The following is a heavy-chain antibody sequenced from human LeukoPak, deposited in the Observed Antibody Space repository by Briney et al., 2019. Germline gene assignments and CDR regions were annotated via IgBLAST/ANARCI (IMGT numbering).Heavy chain of an antibody. J-gene: IGHJ4*02. CDR3: ARGRAYSSGPGFDY. D-gene: IGHD3-22*01. Sequence: GASVKVSCKASGYTFISNDINWVRQATGQGLEWMGWMNPNSGNTGYAQKFQGRVTMTRNTSINTAYMELSSLRSEDTALYYCARGRAYSSGPGFDYWAQGTLVTVSS. CDR1: GYTFISND. V-gene: IGHV1-8*01. CDR2: MNPNSGNT.